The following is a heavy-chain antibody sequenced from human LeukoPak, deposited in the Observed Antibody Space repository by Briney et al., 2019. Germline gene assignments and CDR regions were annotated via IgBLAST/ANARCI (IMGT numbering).Heavy chain of an antibody. CDR2: ISWNSGSI. CDR1: GFTFDDYA. D-gene: IGHD1-7*01. CDR3: ARTIRGY. Sequence: HPGGSLRLSCAASGFTFDDYAMHWVRQAPGKGLEWVSGISWNSGSIGYADSVKGRFTISRDNAKNSLYLQMNSLRVDDTAVYYCARTIRGYWGQGTLVTVSS. J-gene: IGHJ4*02. V-gene: IGHV3-9*01.